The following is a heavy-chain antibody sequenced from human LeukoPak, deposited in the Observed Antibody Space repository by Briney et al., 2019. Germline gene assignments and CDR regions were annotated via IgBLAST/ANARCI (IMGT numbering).Heavy chain of an antibody. CDR3: ARVVTMVRASPFDP. Sequence: PSQTLSLTCTVSGGSSNSGDYFWAWIRQPPGKGLEWIGYIYYTGSTYYNPSLKSRVTISVDTSKNHFSLKLNSVTAADTAVYYCARVVTMVRASPFDPWGQGILVTVSS. CDR2: IYYTGST. D-gene: IGHD3-10*01. J-gene: IGHJ5*02. CDR1: GGSSNSGDYF. V-gene: IGHV4-30-4*01.